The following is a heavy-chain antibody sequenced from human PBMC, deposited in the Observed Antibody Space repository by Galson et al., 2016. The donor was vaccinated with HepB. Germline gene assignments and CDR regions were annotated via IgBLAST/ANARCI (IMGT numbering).Heavy chain of an antibody. D-gene: IGHD2-15*01. Sequence: ETLSLTCTVSDASISSSTYYWGWIRQPPGKGLEWIASVFYTGTTYYDPSLRSRVSMSVDTSRNLFALKLSSVTAADTAVYYWAREKGVVGAKYFLDHWGQGTLVTVSS. CDR1: DASISSSTYY. V-gene: IGHV4-39*06. CDR3: AREKGVVGAKYFLDH. CDR2: VFYTGTT. J-gene: IGHJ5*02.